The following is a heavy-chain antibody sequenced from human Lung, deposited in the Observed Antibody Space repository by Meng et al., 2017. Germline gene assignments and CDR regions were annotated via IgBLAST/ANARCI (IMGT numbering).Heavy chain of an antibody. CDR3: ARERHSTIIRGVIDF. CDR1: GASISGYY. D-gene: IGHD3-10*01. CDR2: INHAGST. Sequence: HVQLPTGGPGLLHPAEYLPLTSAFDGASISGYYCRGIRQSPAKGLEWIGKINHAGSTNYNPSLASRVTISVDTPKTQFSLRLTSMTVADTAVYYCARERHSTIIRGVIDFWGQGALVTVSS. V-gene: IGHV4-34*01. J-gene: IGHJ4*02.